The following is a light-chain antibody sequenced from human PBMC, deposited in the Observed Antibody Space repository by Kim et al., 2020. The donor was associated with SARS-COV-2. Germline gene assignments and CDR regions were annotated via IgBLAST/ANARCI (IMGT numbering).Light chain of an antibody. CDR1: NIGSKS. Sequence: PGKPARITCGGNNIGSKSVHWYQQKPGQAPVLVIYYDSDRPSGIPERFSGSNSGNTATLTISRVEAGDEADYYCQVWDSSSDHWVFGGGTQLTVL. CDR3: QVWDSSSDHWV. J-gene: IGLJ3*02. CDR2: YDS. V-gene: IGLV3-21*04.